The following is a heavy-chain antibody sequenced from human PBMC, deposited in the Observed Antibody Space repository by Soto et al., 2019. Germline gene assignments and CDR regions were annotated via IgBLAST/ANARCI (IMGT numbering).Heavy chain of an antibody. CDR1: GYAFTTYG. D-gene: IGHD1-1*01. CDR2: ISAHNGIT. Sequence: QVHLVQSGAEVKKPWASVKVSCQGSGYAFTTYGITWVRQAPGQGLEWMGWISAHNGITNYAQKIQGRVNVTRDTSTSTAYMELRSLRYDVADVYYCARGRYGDYWGQGALVTVSS. J-gene: IGHJ4*02. V-gene: IGHV1-18*01. CDR3: ARGRYGDY.